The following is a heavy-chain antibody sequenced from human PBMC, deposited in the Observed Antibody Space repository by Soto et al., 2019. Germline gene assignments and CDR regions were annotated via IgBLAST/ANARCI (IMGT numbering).Heavy chain of an antibody. CDR3: ARGMYGSGSYYIGDAFDM. Sequence: PGGSLRLSCAVSGFTVSYNYMNWVRQAPGKGLEWVSVIYRGGDTFYADSVKGRFTIPRDNSKNTLYLQMNSLRAEDTAVYYCARGMYGSGSYYIGDAFDMWGQGTMVTVSS. D-gene: IGHD3-10*01. CDR2: IYRGGDT. V-gene: IGHV3-53*01. J-gene: IGHJ3*02. CDR1: GFTVSYNY.